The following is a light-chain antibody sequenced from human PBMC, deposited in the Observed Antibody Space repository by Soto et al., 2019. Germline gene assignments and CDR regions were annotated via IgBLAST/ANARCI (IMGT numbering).Light chain of an antibody. CDR3: QQYNNWPRT. V-gene: IGKV3-15*01. J-gene: IGKJ1*01. CDR2: SAS. CDR1: QSVSSD. Sequence: EMVLTRSPGTLSETPGKRATLACRASQSVSSDLAWYHQKPGQAPRLLIYSASTRATGIPARFSGSGSGTEFTLAINSLQSEDFAVYYCQQYNNWPRTFGQGTKVDIK.